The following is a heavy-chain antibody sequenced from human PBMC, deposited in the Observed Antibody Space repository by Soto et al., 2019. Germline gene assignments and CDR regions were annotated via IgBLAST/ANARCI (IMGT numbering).Heavy chain of an antibody. V-gene: IGHV4-34*01. CDR2: INHSGST. Sequence: SETLSLTCAVYGGSFSGYYLSWTRQPPGKGLEWIGEINHSGSTNYNPSLKSRVTISVDTSKNQFSLKLSSVTSADTAVYYCEISTVAGTHYYYMDVWGKGTTVTVSS. CDR1: GGSFSGYY. D-gene: IGHD6-19*01. CDR3: EISTVAGTHYYYMDV. J-gene: IGHJ6*03.